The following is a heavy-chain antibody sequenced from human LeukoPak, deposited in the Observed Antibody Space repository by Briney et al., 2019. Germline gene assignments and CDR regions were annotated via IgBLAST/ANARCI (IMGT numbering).Heavy chain of an antibody. D-gene: IGHD6-19*01. J-gene: IGHJ4*02. CDR3: ARDVWTGVAVSDY. Sequence: PGGSLRLSCVASGFTFSSHWITWVRQAPGKGLEWLANIKEDGSIQYYLDSVRGRFTISRDNAKTSVYLQLNSLRADDTAVYYCARDVWTGVAVSDYWGQGTLVSVSS. CDR2: IKEDGSIQ. V-gene: IGHV3-7*01. CDR1: GFTFSSHW.